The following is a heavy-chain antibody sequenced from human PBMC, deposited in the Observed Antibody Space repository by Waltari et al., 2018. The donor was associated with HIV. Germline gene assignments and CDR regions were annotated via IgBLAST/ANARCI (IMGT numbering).Heavy chain of an antibody. D-gene: IGHD2-2*01. Sequence: QVQLLPSGAEVKKPGASVNVSCKASVYHFTSSGSSWVRPAPGQGVEWMGWIRAYNGNTNQAQKFQGRVSMTTDTSTSTANMELRSLRSDDTAVYYCARVGCSSASCRGLFDYWGQGTLVTVSS. J-gene: IGHJ4*02. CDR2: IRAYNGNT. CDR1: VYHFTSSG. V-gene: IGHV1-18*01. CDR3: ARVGCSSASCRGLFDY.